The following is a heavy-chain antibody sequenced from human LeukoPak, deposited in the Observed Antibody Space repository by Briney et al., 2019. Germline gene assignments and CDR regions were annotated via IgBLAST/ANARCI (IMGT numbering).Heavy chain of an antibody. CDR2: ISWNSGNI. CDR3: AKVDGYNSGWYDS. CDR1: GFTFDGYG. Sequence: PGRSLRLSCAASGFTFDGYGMHWVRQPPGKGLEWVSGISWNSGNIGYADSVKGRFTISRDNAKNSLYLQMDILKPEDTAFYYCAKVDGYNSGWYDSWGQGTLVTVSS. J-gene: IGHJ5*01. V-gene: IGHV3-9*01. D-gene: IGHD6-19*01.